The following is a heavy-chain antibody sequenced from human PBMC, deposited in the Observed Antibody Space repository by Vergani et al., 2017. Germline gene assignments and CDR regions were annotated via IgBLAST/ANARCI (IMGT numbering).Heavy chain of an antibody. V-gene: IGHV1-2*02. D-gene: IGHD5-18*01. J-gene: IGHJ5*02. Sequence: QVQLVQSGAEVKKPGASVKVSCKASGYTFTGYYMNWVRQAPGQGLEWMGWINPNSGGTNYAQKFQGRVTMTRDTSISTAYMELRRLRSHDTAVYYCATKSGSGYSSMGDWFDPWGQGTLVTVSS. CDR2: INPNSGGT. CDR1: GYTFTGYY. CDR3: ATKSGSGYSSMGDWFDP.